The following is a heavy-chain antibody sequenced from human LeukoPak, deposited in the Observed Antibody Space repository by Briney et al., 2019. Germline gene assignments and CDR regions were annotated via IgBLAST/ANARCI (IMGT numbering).Heavy chain of an antibody. V-gene: IGHV3-23*01. CDR2: ISGHGGST. D-gene: IGHD1-26*01. CDR1: GFTFSAYA. J-gene: IGHJ4*02. CDR3: AKEVEPRDN. Sequence: PGGSLRLSCAAYGFTFSAYAMTWVRQAPGKGLEWVSGISGHGGSTFYANSVKGRFTISRDNSKNTLYLQMNSLRAEDTAVYYCAKEVEPRDNWGQGTLVTVSS.